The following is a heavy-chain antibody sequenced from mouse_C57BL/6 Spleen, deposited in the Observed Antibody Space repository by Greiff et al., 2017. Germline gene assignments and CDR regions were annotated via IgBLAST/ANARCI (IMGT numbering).Heavy chain of an antibody. Sequence: EVKLMESGPGLVKPSQSLSLTCSVTGYSITSGYYWNWIRQFPGNKLEWMGYISYDGSNNYNPSLKNRTSITRDTSKNQFFLKLNSVTTEDPATYYCAKETILQFAYWGQGSLVRVSA. CDR1: GYSITSGYY. V-gene: IGHV3-6*01. CDR3: AKETILQFAY. CDR2: ISYDGSN. J-gene: IGHJ3*01.